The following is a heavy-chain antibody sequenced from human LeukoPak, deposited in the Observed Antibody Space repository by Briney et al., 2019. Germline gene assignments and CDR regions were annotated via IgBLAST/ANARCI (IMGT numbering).Heavy chain of an antibody. D-gene: IGHD3-10*01. CDR3: ARDTHYYGSGSPAFDI. CDR2: INWNGGST. Sequence: GGSLRLSCAASGFTFDDYGMSWVRQAPGKGLEWVSGINWNGGSTGYADSAKGRFTISRDNAKNSLYLQMNSLRAEDTALYYFARDTHYYGSGSPAFDIWGQGTMVTVSS. J-gene: IGHJ3*02. CDR1: GFTFDDYG. V-gene: IGHV3-20*04.